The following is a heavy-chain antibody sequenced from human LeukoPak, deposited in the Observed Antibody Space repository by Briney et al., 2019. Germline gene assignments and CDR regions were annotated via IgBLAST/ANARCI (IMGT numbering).Heavy chain of an antibody. D-gene: IGHD6-13*01. V-gene: IGHV3-30-3*01. CDR2: ISYDGSNK. CDR1: GFTFSSYA. J-gene: IGHJ6*03. CDR3: ARARLDGQQLVQYYMDV. Sequence: PGRSLRLSCAASGFTFSSYAMHWVRQAPGKGLEWVAVISYDGSNKYYADSVKGRFTISRDNAKNSLYLQMNSLRAEDTALYHCARARLDGQQLVQYYMDVWGKGTTVTVSS.